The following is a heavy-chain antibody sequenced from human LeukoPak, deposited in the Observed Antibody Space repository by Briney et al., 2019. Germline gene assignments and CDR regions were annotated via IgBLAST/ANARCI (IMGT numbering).Heavy chain of an antibody. CDR3: ARGRRYYYDSSGYWEAFDI. Sequence: PSETLSLTCAVYGGSFSGYYWSWIRQPPGKGLEWIGEINHSGSTNYNPSLKSRVTISVDTSKNQFSLKLSSVTDADTAVYYCARGRRYYYDSSGYWEAFDIWGQGTMVTVSS. V-gene: IGHV4-34*01. CDR2: INHSGST. J-gene: IGHJ3*02. D-gene: IGHD3-22*01. CDR1: GGSFSGYY.